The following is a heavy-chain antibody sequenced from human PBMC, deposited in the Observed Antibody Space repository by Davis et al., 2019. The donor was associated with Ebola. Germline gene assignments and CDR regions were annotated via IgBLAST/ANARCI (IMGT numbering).Heavy chain of an antibody. CDR2: IIPILGIA. J-gene: IGHJ4*02. Sequence: SVKVSCKASGGTFSSYAISWVRQAPGQGLEWMGRIIPILGIANYAQKFQGRVTITADKFTSTAYMELSSLRSEDTAVYYCARHTALVNYYFDYWGQGTLVTVSS. CDR3: ARHTALVNYYFDY. V-gene: IGHV1-69*04. CDR1: GGTFSSYA. D-gene: IGHD5-18*01.